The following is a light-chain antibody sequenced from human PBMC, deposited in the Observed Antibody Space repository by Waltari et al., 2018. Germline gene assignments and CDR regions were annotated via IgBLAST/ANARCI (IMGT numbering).Light chain of an antibody. V-gene: IGKV4-1*01. CDR3: QQYYSTPQT. J-gene: IGKJ1*01. CDR1: QSVLYSSNNKNY. CDR2: WAS. Sequence: TINCKSSQSVLYSSNNKNYLAWYQQKPGQPPKLLIYWASTRESGVPDRFSGSGSGTDFTLTISSLQAEDVAVYYCQQYYSTPQTFGQGTKVEIK.